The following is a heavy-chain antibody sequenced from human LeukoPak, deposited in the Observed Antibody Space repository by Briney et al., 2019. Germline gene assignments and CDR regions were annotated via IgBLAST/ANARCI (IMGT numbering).Heavy chain of an antibody. V-gene: IGHV1-18*01. J-gene: IGHJ4*02. CDR2: IGAYNGNT. Sequence: ASVKVSCKASGYTFTSYGISWVRQAPGQGLEWMGWIGAYNGNTSYAQKFQGRVTMTRDTSTSTVYMELSSLRSEDTAVYYCARKGAEGFDYWGQGTLVTVSS. CDR3: ARKGAEGFDY. D-gene: IGHD1-26*01. CDR1: GYTFTSYG.